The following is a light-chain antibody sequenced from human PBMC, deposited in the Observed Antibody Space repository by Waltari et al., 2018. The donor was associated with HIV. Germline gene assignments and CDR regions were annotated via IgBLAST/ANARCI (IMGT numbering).Light chain of an antibody. J-gene: IGLJ1*01. V-gene: IGLV2-8*01. Sequence: QSALTQPPSASGSPGQSVTISCTGTSSDLGAYNYVSWYQQHPDKAPKLRIYDVSKRPSGVPDRVSGSKSGNTASLTVSGLQTEDEADYYCSSYAGSNNPYVFGTGTKVTVL. CDR1: SSDLGAYNY. CDR3: SSYAGSNNPYV. CDR2: DVS.